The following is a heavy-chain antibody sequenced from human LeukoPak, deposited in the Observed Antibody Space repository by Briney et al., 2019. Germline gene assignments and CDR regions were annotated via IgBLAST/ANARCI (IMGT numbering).Heavy chain of an antibody. CDR3: ARNYDSSGKPPNYYYYMDV. J-gene: IGHJ6*03. CDR2: INYSGST. Sequence: PSETLSLTCTVSGGSISSYYWSWIRQPPGKGLEWIGYINYSGSTNYNPSLKSRVTISVDTSKNQFSLKLSSVTAADTAVYYCARNYDSSGKPPNYYYYMDVWGKGTTVTVSS. CDR1: GGSISSYY. V-gene: IGHV4-59*01. D-gene: IGHD3-22*01.